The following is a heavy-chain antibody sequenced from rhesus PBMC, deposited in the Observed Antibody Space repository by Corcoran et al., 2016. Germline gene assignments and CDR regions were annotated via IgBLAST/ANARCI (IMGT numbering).Heavy chain of an antibody. J-gene: IGHJ4*01. CDR3: ARDTAWSSNFLDY. CDR1: GGSISSGYYY. V-gene: IGHV4-122*02. D-gene: IGHD4-23*01. CDR2: ITYSGST. Sequence: QVQLQESGPGLVKPSETLSLTCAVSGGSISSGYYYWSWIRQPPGKGLEWIGYITYSGSTSYSPALKSRVTISRDTSKNQFSLKLSSVTAADTAVYYCARDTAWSSNFLDYWGQGVLVTVSS.